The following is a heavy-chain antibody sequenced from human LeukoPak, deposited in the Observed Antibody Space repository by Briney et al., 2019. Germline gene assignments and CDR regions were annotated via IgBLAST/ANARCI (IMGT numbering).Heavy chain of an antibody. CDR3: ARLEYYYDRSFQH. Sequence: SETLSLTCTVSGGSISSYYWSWIRQPAGKGLEWIGRIYTSGSTNYNPSLKSRVTMSVDTSKNQFSPKLSSVTAADTAVYYCARLEYYYDRSFQHWGQGTLVTVSS. CDR1: GGSISSYY. CDR2: IYTSGST. J-gene: IGHJ1*01. D-gene: IGHD3-22*01. V-gene: IGHV4-4*07.